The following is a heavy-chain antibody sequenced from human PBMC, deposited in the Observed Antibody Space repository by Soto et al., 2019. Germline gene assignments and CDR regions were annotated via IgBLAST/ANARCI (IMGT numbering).Heavy chain of an antibody. Sequence: PGESLNISCKGSGYSFTRYLIGWVRQMPGKGLEWMGIIYPGDSDTRYSPSFQGQVTISADKSISTAYLQWSSLKASDTAMYYCARHYYDSSVLFDIWGQGTMVTVSS. V-gene: IGHV5-51*01. CDR3: ARHYYDSSVLFDI. CDR2: IYPGDSDT. J-gene: IGHJ3*02. CDR1: GYSFTRYL. D-gene: IGHD3-22*01.